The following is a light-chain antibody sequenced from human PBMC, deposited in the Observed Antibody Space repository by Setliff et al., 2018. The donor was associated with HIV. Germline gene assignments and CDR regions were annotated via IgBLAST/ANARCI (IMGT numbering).Light chain of an antibody. Sequence: QSALTQPRSVSGSPGQSVTFSCSGSSSDIGTYNYVSWYQQHPGKAPKLIIFDVTRRPSGVPDRFSGSWSGNTASLTISGLQAKDEADYYCCSYAGSYTFYVFGTGTKVT. CDR2: DVT. V-gene: IGLV2-11*01. CDR1: SSDIGTYNY. CDR3: CSYAGSYTFYV. J-gene: IGLJ1*01.